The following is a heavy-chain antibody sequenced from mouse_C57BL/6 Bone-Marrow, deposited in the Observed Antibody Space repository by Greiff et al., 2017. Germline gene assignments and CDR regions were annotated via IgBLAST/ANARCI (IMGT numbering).Heavy chain of an antibody. Sequence: EVKLLESGPGLVKPSQSLSLTCSVTGYSITSGYYWNWIRQFPGNKLEWMCYISYDGSNNYNPSLKNRIPITRDTSKNQFFLKLNSVTTEDTATYYCAIITTVVATRNYYAMDYWGQGTSVTVSS. D-gene: IGHD1-1*01. J-gene: IGHJ4*01. CDR3: AIITTVVATRNYYAMDY. CDR2: ISYDGSN. V-gene: IGHV3-6*01. CDR1: GYSITSGYY.